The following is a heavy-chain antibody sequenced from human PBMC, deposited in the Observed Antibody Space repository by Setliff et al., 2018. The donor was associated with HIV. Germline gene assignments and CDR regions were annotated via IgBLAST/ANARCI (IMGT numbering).Heavy chain of an antibody. Sequence: GASVKVSCKASGGSFSSYGLSWVRQAPGQGLEWMGGIMPIFGTANYAQKFQGRVTIIADASTNTVNMELSSLRSEDTAVYYCARGVDGSYRKFFDYWGQGTLVTVSS. J-gene: IGHJ4*02. CDR3: ARGVDGSYRKFFDY. V-gene: IGHV1-69*13. D-gene: IGHD1-26*01. CDR2: IMPIFGTA. CDR1: GGSFSSYG.